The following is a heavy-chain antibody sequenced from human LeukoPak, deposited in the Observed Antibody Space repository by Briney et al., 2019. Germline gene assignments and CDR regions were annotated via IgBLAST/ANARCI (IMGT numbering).Heavy chain of an antibody. CDR1: GFTSSSYS. D-gene: IGHD3-3*01. CDR2: ISSSSSTI. V-gene: IGHV3-48*01. Sequence: GGSLRLSCAASGFTSSSYSMNWVRQAPGKGLEWVSYISSSSSTIYYADSVKGRFTISRDNAKNSLYLQMNSLRAEDTAVYYCARDYITIFGVVIRRKPDYYMDVWGKGTTVTVSS. CDR3: ARDYITIFGVVIRRKPDYYMDV. J-gene: IGHJ6*03.